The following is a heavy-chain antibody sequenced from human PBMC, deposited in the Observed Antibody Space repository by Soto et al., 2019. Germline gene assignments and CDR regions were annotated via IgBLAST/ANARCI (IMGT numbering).Heavy chain of an antibody. CDR1: GGSIFSSSW. J-gene: IGHJ4*02. D-gene: IGHD3-10*01. CDR2: IYHSGSK. CDR3: ARERYGSGSPFDS. V-gene: IGHV4-4*02. Sequence: QVQLQESGPGLVKPSGTLSLTCTVSGGSIFSSSWWSWVRQPPGKGLEWIGEIYHSGSKNYDPSLKGRVTISVDKSKNQFSLKLTSVTAADTAIYYCARERYGSGSPFDSWGQGTLVTVSS.